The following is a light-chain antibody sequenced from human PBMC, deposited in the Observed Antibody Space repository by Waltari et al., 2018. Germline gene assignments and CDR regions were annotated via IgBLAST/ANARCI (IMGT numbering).Light chain of an antibody. Sequence: QSVLTQPPSVSEAPRQTVPISCSGSSPNIGSTVVNWYQQLPGKAPKLLIYYDDILPSGVSDRFSGSKSGTSASLAISGLQSDDEADYFCAAWDDRLNGVVFGGGTKLTVL. CDR2: YDD. V-gene: IGLV1-36*01. CDR1: SPNIGSTV. J-gene: IGLJ3*02. CDR3: AAWDDRLNGVV.